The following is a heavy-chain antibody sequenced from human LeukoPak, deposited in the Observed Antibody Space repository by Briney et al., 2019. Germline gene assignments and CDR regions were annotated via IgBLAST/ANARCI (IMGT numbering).Heavy chain of an antibody. CDR1: GFTFSSYS. V-gene: IGHV3-21*01. Sequence: GGSLRLSCAASGFTFSSYSMNWVRQAPGKGLEWVSSISSSSSYIYYADSVKGRFTISRDNAKNSLYLQMSSLRAEDTAVYYCARDLNRAFDIWGQGTMVTVSS. J-gene: IGHJ3*02. CDR2: ISSSSSYI. CDR3: ARDLNRAFDI.